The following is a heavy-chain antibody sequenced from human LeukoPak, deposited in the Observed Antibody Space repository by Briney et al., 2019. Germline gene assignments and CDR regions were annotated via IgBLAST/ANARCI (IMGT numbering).Heavy chain of an antibody. CDR2: INEDGSYK. CDR3: ARGGPFGSY. CDR1: GFTFTSYW. Sequence: GGSLRLSCAVSGFTFTSYWMSWVRQAPGKGLEWVANINEDGSYKYHADSVRGRFTISRDNAKNSVYLQMTSLTAEDTAVYYCARGGPFGSYWGQGTLVAVSS. J-gene: IGHJ1*01. D-gene: IGHD1-26*01. V-gene: IGHV3-7*03.